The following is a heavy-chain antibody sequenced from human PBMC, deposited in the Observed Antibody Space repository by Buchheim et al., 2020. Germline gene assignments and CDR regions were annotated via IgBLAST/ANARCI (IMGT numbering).Heavy chain of an antibody. CDR1: GFTFSSYA. CDR3: ARDMLESLDY. D-gene: IGHD3-16*01. CDR2: ISYDGSNK. V-gene: IGHV3-30*04. Sequence: QVQLVESGGGVVQPGRSLRLSCAASGFTFSSYAMHWVRQAPGKGLEWVAVISYDGSNKYYADSVKGRFTISRDNSKNTLYLQMNSLRAEDTAVYYCARDMLESLDYWGQGT. J-gene: IGHJ4*02.